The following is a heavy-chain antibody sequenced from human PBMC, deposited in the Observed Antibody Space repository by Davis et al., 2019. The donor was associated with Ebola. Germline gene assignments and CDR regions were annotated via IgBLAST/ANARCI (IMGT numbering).Heavy chain of an antibody. Sequence: GESLKISCAASGFTFSSYAMSWVRQAPGKGLEWVSAISGSGGSTYYADSVKGRFTISRDNYKNTLYLQMNSLRAEDTAVYYCAKGGDSSSPDDYWGQGTLVTVSS. CDR3: AKGGDSSSPDDY. J-gene: IGHJ4*02. CDR2: ISGSGGST. D-gene: IGHD6-6*01. CDR1: GFTFSSYA. V-gene: IGHV3-23*01.